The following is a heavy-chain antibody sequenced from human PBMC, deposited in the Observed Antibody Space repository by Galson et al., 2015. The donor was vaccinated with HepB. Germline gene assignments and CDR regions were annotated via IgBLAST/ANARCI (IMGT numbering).Heavy chain of an antibody. Sequence: SVKVPCKVSGYTLTEISMYWLRRVPGKGLEFMGGSDPESGERMYGQTFQGRVTLTEDTTTDTAYMELRSLRSEDTALYYCATADLWSGYFDYWGQGTLVTVSS. CDR1: GYTLTEIS. J-gene: IGHJ4*02. V-gene: IGHV1-24*01. D-gene: IGHD3-3*01. CDR3: ATADLWSGYFDY. CDR2: SDPESGER.